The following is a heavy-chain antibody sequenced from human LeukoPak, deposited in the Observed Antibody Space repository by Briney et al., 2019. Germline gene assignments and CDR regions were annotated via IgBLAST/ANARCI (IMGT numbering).Heavy chain of an antibody. J-gene: IGHJ4*02. V-gene: IGHV1-18*01. CDR3: ARAGPYYYDSSGYYRFDY. CDR1: GYTFTSYG. Sequence: GASVKVSCKASGYTFTSYGISWVPQAPGQGLEWMGWISAYNGNTNYAQKLQGRVTMTTDTSTSTAYMELRSLRSDDTAVYYCARAGPYYYDSSGYYRFDYWGQGTLVTVSS. D-gene: IGHD3-22*01. CDR2: ISAYNGNT.